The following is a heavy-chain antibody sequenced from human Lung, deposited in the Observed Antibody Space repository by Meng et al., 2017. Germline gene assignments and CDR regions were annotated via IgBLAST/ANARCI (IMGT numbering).Heavy chain of an antibody. CDR3: TNDRLNH. CDR1: GFTFTDHW. CDR2: INRDGTKP. Sequence: EVQLVESGGGLVPPGGSLRLSCAASGFTFTDHWMNWVRQGPGKGLVWVSRINRDGTKPTYADSVKGRFTISRDNAKNTLYLQMNNLRAEDTAFYYCTNDRLNHWGQGALVTVSS. V-gene: IGHV3-74*01. D-gene: IGHD1-1*01. J-gene: IGHJ1*01.